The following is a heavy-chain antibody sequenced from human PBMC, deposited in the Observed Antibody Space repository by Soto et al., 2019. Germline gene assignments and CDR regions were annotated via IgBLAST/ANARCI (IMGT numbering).Heavy chain of an antibody. V-gene: IGHV3-74*01. J-gene: IGHJ4*02. Sequence: EVQLVESGGDLVQRGGSPRLSCAASGFPFSSYWMHWVRHTPGKGLDWVARISGDGVTTYYADSVTGRFTVSRDNDKDNLSLQISGLRAEDTAVYYCAREYYGLLTGYYTDYWGQGTLVSVSS. CDR2: ISGDGVTT. CDR1: GFPFSSYW. CDR3: AREYYGLLTGYYTDY. D-gene: IGHD3-9*01.